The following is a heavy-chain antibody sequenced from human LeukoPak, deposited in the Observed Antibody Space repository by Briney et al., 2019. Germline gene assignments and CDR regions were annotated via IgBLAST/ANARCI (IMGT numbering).Heavy chain of an antibody. CDR1: GGSISSSSYY. D-gene: IGHD3-9*01. J-gene: IGHJ4*02. V-gene: IGHV4-39*07. CDR3: ARDDYDILTGYYIGFDY. CDR2: IYYSGST. Sequence: SETLSLTCTVSGGSISSSSYYWGWIRQPPGKGLEWIGSIYYSGSTYYNPSLKSRVTISVDTSKNQFSLKLSSVTAADTAVYYCARDDYDILTGYYIGFDYWGQGTLVTVSS.